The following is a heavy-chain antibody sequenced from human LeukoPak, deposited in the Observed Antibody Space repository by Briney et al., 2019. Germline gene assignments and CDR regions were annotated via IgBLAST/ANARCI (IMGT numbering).Heavy chain of an antibody. D-gene: IGHD2-21*02. CDR1: GAFITSSPYF. CDR2: IFYSGST. J-gene: IGHJ3*02. V-gene: IGHV4-39*07. CDR3: ARAGGCGGDYYSGSDAFDI. Sequence: SETLSLTCSVSGAFITSSPYFWGWIRQTPGKGLEWIGSIFYSGSTYYNPSLKSRVTISVDTSKNQFSLNLGSATAADTAVYYCARAGGCGGDYYSGSDAFDIWGQGTMVTVSS.